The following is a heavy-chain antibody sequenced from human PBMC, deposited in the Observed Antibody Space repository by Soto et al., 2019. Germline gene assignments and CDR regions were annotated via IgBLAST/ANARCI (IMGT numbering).Heavy chain of an antibody. CDR3: ASALRETYYYDSSGFPPFDY. Sequence: PSETLSLTCTVSGGSISSYYWSWIRQPPGKGLEWIGYIYYSGSTNYNPSLKSRVTISVDTSKNQFSLKLSSVTAADTAVYYCASALRETYYYDSSGFPPFDYWGQGTLVTVSS. D-gene: IGHD3-22*01. CDR2: IYYSGST. V-gene: IGHV4-59*01. CDR1: GGSISSYY. J-gene: IGHJ4*02.